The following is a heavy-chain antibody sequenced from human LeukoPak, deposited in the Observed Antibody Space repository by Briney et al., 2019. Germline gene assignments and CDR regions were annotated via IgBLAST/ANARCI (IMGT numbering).Heavy chain of an antibody. CDR3: ARHTYYDFWSGYGWCFDP. D-gene: IGHD3-3*01. CDR1: GGSFSGYY. V-gene: IGHV4-39*01. J-gene: IGHJ5*02. CDR2: IYYSGST. Sequence: RSETLSLTCAVYGGSFSGYYWGWIRQPPGKGLEWIGSIYYSGSTYYNPSLKSRVTISVDTSKNQFSLKLSSVTAADTAVYYCARHTYYDFWSGYGWCFDPWGQGTVVTVSS.